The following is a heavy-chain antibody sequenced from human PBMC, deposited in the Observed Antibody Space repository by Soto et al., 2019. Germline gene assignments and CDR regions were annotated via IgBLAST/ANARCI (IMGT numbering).Heavy chain of an antibody. CDR3: ARGRYSGYDSYDYYYGMDV. CDR1: GGSFSGYY. CDR2: INHSGST. Sequence: PSETLSLTCAVYGGSFSGYYWSWIRQPPGKGLEWIGEINHSGSTNYNPSLKSRVTISVDTSKNQFSLKLSSVTAADTAVYYCARGRYSGYDSYDYYYGMDVWGQGTTVTVS. D-gene: IGHD5-12*01. V-gene: IGHV4-34*01. J-gene: IGHJ6*02.